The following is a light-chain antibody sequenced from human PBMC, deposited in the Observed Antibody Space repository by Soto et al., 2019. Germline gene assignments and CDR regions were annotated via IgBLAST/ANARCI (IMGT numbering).Light chain of an antibody. CDR1: SSNVGSYNL. V-gene: IGLV2-23*02. CDR3: CSYAGSYTYV. CDR2: EVS. J-gene: IGLJ1*01. Sequence: QSVLIQPASVSGSPGQSITISCTGTSSNVGSYNLVSWYQQHPGKAPKLMIYEVSKRPSGVSNRFSGSKSGNTASLTISGLQAEDEADYHCCSYAGSYTYVFGPGTKVTVL.